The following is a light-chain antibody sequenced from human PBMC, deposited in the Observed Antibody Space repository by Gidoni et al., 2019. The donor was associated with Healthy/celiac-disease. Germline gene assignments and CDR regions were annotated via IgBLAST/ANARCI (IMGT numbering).Light chain of an antibody. V-gene: IGLV6-57*04. Sequence: NFMLTQPHSVSESPGKTVTIACTRSSGSIASNYVQWYQQRPGSAPTTVIYADHHRPSGVPDRFSGSIDSSSNSASLTLSGLKTEDEADYYCQSYDSSNPWVFGGGTKLTVL. CDR2: ADH. J-gene: IGLJ3*02. CDR1: SGSIASNY. CDR3: QSYDSSNPWV.